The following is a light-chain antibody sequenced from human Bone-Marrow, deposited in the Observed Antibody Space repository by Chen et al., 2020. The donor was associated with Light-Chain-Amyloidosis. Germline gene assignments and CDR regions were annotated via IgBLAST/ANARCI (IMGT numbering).Light chain of an antibody. CDR2: EGS. CDR3: CSYGGYSTFV. Sequence: QSALTQPASVSGSPGRSITISCTGTIIGTFNLVSWYQQNPGNAPKLIIYEGSRRPSEVSDRFSGSTSGNTDSLTISGLHTDDEADYYCCSYGGYSTFVFGGGTKLTVL. V-gene: IGLV2-23*03. J-gene: IGLJ2*01. CDR1: IIGTFNL.